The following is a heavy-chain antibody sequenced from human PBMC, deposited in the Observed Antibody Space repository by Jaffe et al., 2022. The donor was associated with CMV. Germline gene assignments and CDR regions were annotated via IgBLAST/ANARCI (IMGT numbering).Heavy chain of an antibody. Sequence: EVQLVESGGGLVKPGGSLRLSCAASGFTFSSYSMNWVRQAPGKGLEWVSSISSSSSYIYYADSVKGRFTISRDNAKNSLYLQMNSLRAEDTAVYYCAREPQQVHHNDAFDIWGQGTMVTVSS. CDR2: ISSSSSYI. V-gene: IGHV3-21*01. CDR3: AREPQQVHHNDAFDI. CDR1: GFTFSSYS. J-gene: IGHJ3*02. D-gene: IGHD3-10*01.